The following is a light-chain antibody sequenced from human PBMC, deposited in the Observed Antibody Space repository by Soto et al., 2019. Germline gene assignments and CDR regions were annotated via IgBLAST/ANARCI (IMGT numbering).Light chain of an antibody. Sequence: DIQMTQSPSSLSASEGDRFTMPCRASQGIRHALRSYQPKPGKAPTRALYTASSLKSGVPSRFSGSGSGTEFPLTVTSLQPEDFATYFCQQYDKYSTFGHGTKVDI. CDR2: TAS. CDR1: QGIRHA. V-gene: IGKV1-17*01. CDR3: QQYDKYST. J-gene: IGKJ1*01.